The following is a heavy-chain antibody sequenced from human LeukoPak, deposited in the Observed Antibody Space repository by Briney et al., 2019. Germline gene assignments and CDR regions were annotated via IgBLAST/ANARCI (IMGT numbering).Heavy chain of an antibody. J-gene: IGHJ1*01. CDR2: ISGSGGST. CDR3: AKDSSGWLRFEGFQH. V-gene: IGHV3-23*01. Sequence: PGGSLRLSCAASGFTFSSYAMSWVRQAPGKGLEWVSAISGSGGSTYYADSVKGRFTISRDNSKNTLYLQMNSLRAEDTAVYYCAKDSSGWLRFEGFQHWGQGTLVTVSS. D-gene: IGHD5-12*01. CDR1: GFTFSSYA.